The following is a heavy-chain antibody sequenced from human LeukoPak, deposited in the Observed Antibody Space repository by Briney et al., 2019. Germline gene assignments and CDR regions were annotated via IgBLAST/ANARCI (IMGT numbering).Heavy chain of an antibody. J-gene: IGHJ5*02. V-gene: IGHV3-23*01. Sequence: PGGSLRLSCAASGFTFSSYVMHWVRQAPGKGLEWVSGLSASAGTAHYADSVKGRFTISRDNSKNTLYLQMNDLRAEDTAVYHCAKDGIWFGQNRFDPWGQGTLVTVSS. CDR3: AKDGIWFGQNRFDP. D-gene: IGHD3-10*01. CDR1: GFTFSSYV. CDR2: LSASAGTA.